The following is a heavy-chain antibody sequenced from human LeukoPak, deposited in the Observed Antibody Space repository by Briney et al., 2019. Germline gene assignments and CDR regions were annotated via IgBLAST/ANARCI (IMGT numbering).Heavy chain of an antibody. V-gene: IGHV4-34*01. CDR2: INHSGST. J-gene: IGHJ3*02. CDR1: GGSFSGYY. Sequence: SETLSLTCAVYGGSFSGYYWSWIRQPPGKGLEWIGEINHSGSTNYNPSLKSRVTISVDTSKNQFSLKLSSVTAADTAVYCARGGLISLANTPLGAFDIWGQGTMVSVSS. D-gene: IGHD3/OR15-3a*01. CDR3: ARGGLISLANTPLGAFDI.